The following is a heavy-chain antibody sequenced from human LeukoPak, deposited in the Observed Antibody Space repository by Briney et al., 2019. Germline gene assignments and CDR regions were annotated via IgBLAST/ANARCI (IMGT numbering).Heavy chain of an antibody. CDR1: GGSISSYY. CDR2: IYYSGST. Sequence: RSSETLSLTCTVSGGSISSYYWSWIRQPPGKGLEWIGYIYYSGSTNYNPSLKSRVTISVDTSKNQLSLKLSSVTAADTAVYYCARHSEYYYYYYGMDVWGQGTTVTVSS. V-gene: IGHV4-59*08. CDR3: ARHSEYYYYYYGMDV. J-gene: IGHJ6*02.